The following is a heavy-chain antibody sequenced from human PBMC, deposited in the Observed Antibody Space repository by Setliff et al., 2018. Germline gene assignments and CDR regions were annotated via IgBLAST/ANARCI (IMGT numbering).Heavy chain of an antibody. CDR3: ARINFYVSSGYYYAPDF. J-gene: IGHJ4*02. V-gene: IGHV1-18*01. D-gene: IGHD3-22*01. Sequence: ASVKVSCKASGYTFTNYGVTWVRQAPGQRLEWMGWINNYSFQIQTAQKFQDRVTITTDTSTNTASLEVRSLRSDDTAIYYCARINFYVSSGYYYAPDFWGQGTLVTVSS. CDR2: INNYSFQI. CDR1: GYTFTNYG.